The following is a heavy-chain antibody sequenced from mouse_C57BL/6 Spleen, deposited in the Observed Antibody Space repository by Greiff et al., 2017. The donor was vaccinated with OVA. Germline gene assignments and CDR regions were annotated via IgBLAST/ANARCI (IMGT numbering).Heavy chain of an antibody. CDR3: AREDKLGRQYFDY. CDR2: IYPGGGYT. Sequence: QVQLQQSGAELVRPGTSVKMSCKASGYTFTNYWIGWAKQRPGHGLEWIGDIYPGGGYTNYNAKFKGKATLTADKSSSTAYMQFSSLTSEDSAIYYCAREDKLGRQYFDYWGQGTTLTVSS. V-gene: IGHV1-63*01. J-gene: IGHJ2*01. D-gene: IGHD4-1*01. CDR1: GYTFTNYW.